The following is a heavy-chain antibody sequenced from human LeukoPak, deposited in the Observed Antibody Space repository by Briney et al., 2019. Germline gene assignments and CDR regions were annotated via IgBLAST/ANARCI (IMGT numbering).Heavy chain of an antibody. CDR1: GFTFSSYA. CDR3: AKDRYSYGYCYFDY. J-gene: IGHJ4*02. V-gene: IGHV3-23*01. D-gene: IGHD5-18*01. CDR2: ISGSGGRT. Sequence: GGSLRLSCAASGFTFSSYAMSWVRQAPGKGLEWVSSISGSGGRTHYADSVKGRFTISRDNSKNTLYLQMNSLRAEDTAVYYCAKDRYSYGYCYFDYWGQGTLVTVSS.